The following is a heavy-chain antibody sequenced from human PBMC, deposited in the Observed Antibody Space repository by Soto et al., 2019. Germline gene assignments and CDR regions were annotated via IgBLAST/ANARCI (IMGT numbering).Heavy chain of an antibody. J-gene: IGHJ4*02. CDR2: INPSGSST. CDR1: AYTFPSYD. V-gene: IGHV1-46*04. Sequence: GASVKVSCKASAYTFPSYDMHWVRQAPGQGLEWMGIINPSGSSTSYAQKVQGRVTMTRDTSTSTVYMELSSLRSEDTAVYYWERGQLWFPYFDYWGQGTLVTVSS. D-gene: IGHD5-18*01. CDR3: ERGQLWFPYFDY.